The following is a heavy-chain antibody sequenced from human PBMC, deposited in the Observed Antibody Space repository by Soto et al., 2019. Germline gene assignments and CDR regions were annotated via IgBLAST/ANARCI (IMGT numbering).Heavy chain of an antibody. D-gene: IGHD3-3*01. CDR3: ARGHGDYDFWSGYYGNYYYGMDV. Sequence: SETLSLTCAVYGGPFSGYYWSWIRQPPGKGLEWIGEINHSGSTNYNPSLKSRVTISVDTSKNQFSLKLSSVTAADTAVYYCARGHGDYDFWSGYYGNYYYGMDVWGQGTTVTVSS. CDR2: INHSGST. J-gene: IGHJ6*02. CDR1: GGPFSGYY. V-gene: IGHV4-34*01.